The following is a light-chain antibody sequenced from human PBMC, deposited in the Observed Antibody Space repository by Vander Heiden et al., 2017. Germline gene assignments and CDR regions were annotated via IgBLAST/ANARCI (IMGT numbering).Light chain of an antibody. CDR1: SSNIGSDT. CDR3: AAWDDSLNVHYV. V-gene: IGLV1-44*01. CDR2: KNN. J-gene: IGLJ1*01. Sequence: QSVLPPPPSASGPPGQRVPTPCSGSSSNIGSDTVNGYRQLPGAAPKLLIYKNNRRPSGVPDRFSGSKSGTAASRAISGLQSEDEADYYCAAWDDSLNVHYVFGTGTKVTVL.